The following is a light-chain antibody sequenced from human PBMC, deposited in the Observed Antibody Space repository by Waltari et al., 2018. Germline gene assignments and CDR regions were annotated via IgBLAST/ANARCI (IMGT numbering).Light chain of an antibody. J-gene: IGLJ7*01. CDR3: GTWDSSLSGAV. Sequence: QSVLTQPPSVSAAPGQRVTIPCPGGSSNIGKNYVSWYRQFPGSAPKLLIYEVTERPAGVPGRFSGSKSGTSATLDITGLQPGDEAEYYCGTWDSSLSGAVFGGGTLLTVL. CDR2: EVT. V-gene: IGLV1-51*02. CDR1: SSNIGKNY.